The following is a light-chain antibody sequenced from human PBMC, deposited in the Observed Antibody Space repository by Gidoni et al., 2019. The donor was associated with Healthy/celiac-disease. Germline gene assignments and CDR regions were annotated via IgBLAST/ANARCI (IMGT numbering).Light chain of an antibody. CDR1: QSSSSSY. Sequence: QPFAPGGETALSSCAGQSSSSSYLAWYQQKPGQAPKLLIYSASSRATGIPDRFSGSGSGTDFTLTISRLEPEDFAMYYCQQYDSSPCTFGQGTKVEIK. CDR2: SAS. J-gene: IGKJ2*02. V-gene: IGKV3-20*01. CDR3: QQYDSSPCT.